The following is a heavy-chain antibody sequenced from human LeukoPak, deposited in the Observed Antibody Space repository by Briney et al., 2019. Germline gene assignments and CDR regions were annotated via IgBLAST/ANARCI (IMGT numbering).Heavy chain of an antibody. CDR2: INPNSGAT. Sequence: ASVKVSCKASGYTFTGYYIHWVRQAPGQGLEWMAWINPNSGATNYAQKFQGRVTMTRDTSISTAYMELSRLTSDDTAVYFCARGRFGEWGNWFDPWGQGTLVTVSS. V-gene: IGHV1-2*02. J-gene: IGHJ5*02. CDR3: ARGRFGEWGNWFDP. D-gene: IGHD3-10*01. CDR1: GYTFTGYY.